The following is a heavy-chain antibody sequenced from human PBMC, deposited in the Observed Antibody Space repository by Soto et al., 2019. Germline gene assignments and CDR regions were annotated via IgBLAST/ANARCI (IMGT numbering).Heavy chain of an antibody. J-gene: IGHJ3*01. CDR2: IRSKGSGGTS. D-gene: IGHD3-10*01. V-gene: IGHV3-49*04. CDR3: TRDQPITP. CDR1: GFTFGEYA. Sequence: PGGSLRLSCTASGFTFGEYAMSWVRQAPGKGLEWVGFIRSKGSGGTSEYAASVKGRFTFSRDDSKSIAYLQMNSLKIEDTAVYYCTRDQPITPWGQGTMVTVS.